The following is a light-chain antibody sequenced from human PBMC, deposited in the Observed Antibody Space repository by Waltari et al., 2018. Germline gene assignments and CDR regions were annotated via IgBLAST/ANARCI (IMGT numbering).Light chain of an antibody. Sequence: DIQMPQPPSTLSSSVRDRVTITCRASQHISNWLAWYQQKPGKAPKLLICRASSLEGGVPSRFSGSGSGTEFTLTISSLQPDDFATYYCQRYNSYPYSFGQGTKLEIK. CDR2: RAS. V-gene: IGKV1-5*03. CDR3: QRYNSYPYS. CDR1: QHISNW. J-gene: IGKJ2*03.